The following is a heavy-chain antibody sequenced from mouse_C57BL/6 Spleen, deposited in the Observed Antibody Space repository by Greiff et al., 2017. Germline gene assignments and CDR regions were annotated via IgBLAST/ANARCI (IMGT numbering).Heavy chain of an antibody. D-gene: IGHD2-4*01. J-gene: IGHJ2*01. Sequence: QVQLQQSGAELVRPGASVTLSCKASGYTFTDYEMHWVKQTPVHGLEWIGAIDPETGGTAYNQKFKGKAILTAAKSSSTAYMELRSLTSEDSAVYYCTRGSGGLRQGNFDYWGQGTTLTVSS. CDR2: IDPETGGT. CDR1: GYTFTDYE. V-gene: IGHV1-15*01. CDR3: TRGSGGLRQGNFDY.